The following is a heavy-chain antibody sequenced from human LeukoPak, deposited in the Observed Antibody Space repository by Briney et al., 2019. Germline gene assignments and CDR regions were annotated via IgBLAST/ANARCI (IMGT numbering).Heavy chain of an antibody. J-gene: IGHJ4*02. CDR3: AKDLALWFGELFFDY. Sequence: GGTLRLSCAAPGFTFSSYGMSWVRQAPGKGLEWVSAISGSGGSTYYADSVKGRFTISRDNSKNTLYLQMNSLRAEDTAVYYCAKDLALWFGELFFDYWGQGTLVTVSS. CDR1: GFTFSSYG. V-gene: IGHV3-23*01. CDR2: ISGSGGST. D-gene: IGHD3-10*01.